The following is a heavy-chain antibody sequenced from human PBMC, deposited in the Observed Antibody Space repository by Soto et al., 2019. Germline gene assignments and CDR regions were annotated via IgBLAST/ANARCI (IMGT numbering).Heavy chain of an antibody. Sequence: GGSLRLSCAASGFTFSSYAMSWVRQAPGKGLEWVSAISGSGGSTYYADSVKGRFTISRDNSKNTLYLQMNSLRAEDTAVYYCAKGSFSLLFRRDAIDFRGPGTMVTVSS. CDR3: AKGSFSLLFRRDAIDF. J-gene: IGHJ3*01. V-gene: IGHV3-23*01. D-gene: IGHD1-26*01. CDR1: GFTFSSYA. CDR2: ISGSGGST.